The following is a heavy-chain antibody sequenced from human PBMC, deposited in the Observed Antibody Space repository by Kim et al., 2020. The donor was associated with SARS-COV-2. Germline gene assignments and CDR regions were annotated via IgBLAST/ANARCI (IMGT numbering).Heavy chain of an antibody. V-gene: IGHV3-7*03. J-gene: IGHJ4*02. Sequence: YYVDSVKGRFTISRDNAKNSLYLQMSSLRAEDTAVYYCARLGGSSWQFDYWGQGTLVTVSS. CDR3: ARLGGSSWQFDY. D-gene: IGHD6-13*01.